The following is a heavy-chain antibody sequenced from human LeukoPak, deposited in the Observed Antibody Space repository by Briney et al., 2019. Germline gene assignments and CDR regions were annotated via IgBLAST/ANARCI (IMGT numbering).Heavy chain of an antibody. V-gene: IGHV3-23*01. D-gene: IGHD5-18*01. J-gene: IGHJ4*02. CDR1: GFTFSSYA. CDR3: AKGSQDIQLWLLEFDY. CDR2: ISGSGGST. Sequence: PGGSLRLSCAASGFTFSSYAMSWVRQGPGKGLEWVSAISGSGGSTYYADSVKGRFTISRDNSKNTLYLQMNSLRAEDTAVYYCAKGSQDIQLWLLEFDYWGQGTLVTVSS.